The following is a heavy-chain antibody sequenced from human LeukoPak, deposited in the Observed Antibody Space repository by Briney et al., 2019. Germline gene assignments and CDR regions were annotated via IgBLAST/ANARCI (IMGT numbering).Heavy chain of an antibody. V-gene: IGHV3-30*01. Sequence: GGSLRLSCAASGFTFSSYAMHWVRQAPGKGLEWVAVISYDGSNKYYADSVKGRFTISRDNYKNTLYLQMNSLRAEDTAVYYCARDPRGYCSSTSCYTYYYYYYYMDVWGKGTTVAVSS. CDR1: GFTFSSYA. CDR3: ARDPRGYCSSTSCYTYYYYYYYMDV. CDR2: ISYDGSNK. J-gene: IGHJ6*03. D-gene: IGHD2-2*02.